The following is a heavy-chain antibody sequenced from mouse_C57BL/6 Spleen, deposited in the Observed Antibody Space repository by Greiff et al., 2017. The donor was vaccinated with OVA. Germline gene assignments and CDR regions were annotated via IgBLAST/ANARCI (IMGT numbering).Heavy chain of an antibody. J-gene: IGHJ3*01. CDR2: IYPGSGST. CDR3: ARRKPYDYDSWFAY. V-gene: IGHV1-55*01. Sequence: VQLQQPGAELVKPGASVKMSCKASGYTFTSYWITWVKQRPGQGLEWIGDIYPGSGSTNYNEKFKSKATLTVDTSSSTAYMQLSSLTSEDSAVYYCARRKPYDYDSWFAYWGQGTLVTVSA. CDR1: GYTFTSYW. D-gene: IGHD2-4*01.